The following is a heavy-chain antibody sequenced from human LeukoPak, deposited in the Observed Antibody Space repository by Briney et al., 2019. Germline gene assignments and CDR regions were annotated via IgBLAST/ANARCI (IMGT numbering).Heavy chain of an antibody. Sequence: SETLSLTCTVSGGSISSYYWSWIRQPPGKGLEWIGYIYYSGRTNYNPSLKSRVTISVDTSKNQFSLKLSSVTAADTAAYYCAREGYSSGWYYDYWGQGTLVTVSS. CDR1: GGSISSYY. V-gene: IGHV4-59*01. CDR2: IYYSGRT. D-gene: IGHD6-19*01. J-gene: IGHJ4*02. CDR3: AREGYSSGWYYDY.